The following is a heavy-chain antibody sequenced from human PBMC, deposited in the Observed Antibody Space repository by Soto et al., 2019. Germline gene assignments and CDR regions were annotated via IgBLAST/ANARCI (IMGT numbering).Heavy chain of an antibody. CDR2: ISSSSSYI. CDR1: GFTFSSYS. Sequence: EVQLVESGGGLVKPGGSLRLSCAASGFTFSSYSMNWVRQAPGKGLEWVSSISSSSSYIYYADSVKGRFTISRDNAKNSRYLQMNSLRAEDTAVYYCARDFPTGTTRWNYFDYWGQGTLVTVSS. D-gene: IGHD1-1*01. V-gene: IGHV3-21*01. CDR3: ARDFPTGTTRWNYFDY. J-gene: IGHJ4*02.